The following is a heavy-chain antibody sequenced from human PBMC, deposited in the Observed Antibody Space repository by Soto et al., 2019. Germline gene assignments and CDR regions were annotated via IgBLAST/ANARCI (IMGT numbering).Heavy chain of an antibody. CDR3: ARVRSGYYYYFDY. Sequence: GGSLTLSCAASGFTFSSYAMHWVRQAPGKGLEWVAVISYDGSNKYYADSVKGRFTISRDNSKNTLYLQMNSLRAEDTAVYYCARVRSGYYYYFDYWGQGTLVTVSS. D-gene: IGHD3-3*01. V-gene: IGHV3-30-3*01. CDR1: GFTFSSYA. J-gene: IGHJ4*02. CDR2: ISYDGSNK.